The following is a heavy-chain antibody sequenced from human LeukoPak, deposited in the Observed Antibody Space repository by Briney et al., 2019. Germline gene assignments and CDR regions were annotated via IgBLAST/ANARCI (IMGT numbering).Heavy chain of an antibody. Sequence: GGSLRLSCVASGFTFSGYAKNWVRQAPGKGLELEWVSSISSGGDKNYADSAKGRFTISRDNAKNSLFLQLNSLRAEDTAVYYCAKGHGSGNYYSDYWGQGTLVTVSS. CDR3: AKGHGSGNYYSDY. J-gene: IGHJ4*02. D-gene: IGHD3-10*01. CDR2: ISSGGDK. V-gene: IGHV3-69-1*01. CDR1: GFTFSGYA.